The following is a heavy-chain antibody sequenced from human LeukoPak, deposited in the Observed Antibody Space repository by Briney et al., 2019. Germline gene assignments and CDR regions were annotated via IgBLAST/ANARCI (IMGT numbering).Heavy chain of an antibody. D-gene: IGHD6-13*01. CDR2: IYPGDSDT. CDR1: GYSFSSHW. J-gene: IGHJ5*02. V-gene: IGHV5-51*01. CDR3: ATLRSRCLDP. Sequence: GESLKISCKASGYSFSSHWIGWVRQRPGKGLEWMGIIYPGDSDTRYSPSFQGHVTISADKSISTAYLQWSSLKASDTAMYYCATLRSRCLDPWGQGTLVTVSS.